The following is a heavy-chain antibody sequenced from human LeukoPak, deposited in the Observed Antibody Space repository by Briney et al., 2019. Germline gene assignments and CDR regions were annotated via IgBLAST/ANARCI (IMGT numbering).Heavy chain of an antibody. CDR3: SRGEAAAASFQH. Sequence: ASVKVSCKASGYTFTSDYMHWVRQAPGQGLEWMGIINPSGGSTSYAQKFQGRVTMTRDTSTSTVYMELSSLRSEDTAVYYCSRGEAAAASFQHWGQGTLVTVSS. CDR1: GYTFTSDY. J-gene: IGHJ1*01. V-gene: IGHV1-46*01. D-gene: IGHD6-13*01. CDR2: INPSGGST.